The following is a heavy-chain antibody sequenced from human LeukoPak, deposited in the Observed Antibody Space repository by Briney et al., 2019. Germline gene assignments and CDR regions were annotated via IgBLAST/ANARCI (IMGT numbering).Heavy chain of an antibody. Sequence: GGCLRLSCAASGFTFSTYWMSWVRQAPGKGLEWVSAITGSGDSTYYVDSVKGRFTISRDSSQNTLYLQMNSLRAEDTAVYYCAKVRGSTGSTYDVCDIWGQGTMVTVSS. CDR2: ITGSGDST. D-gene: IGHD1-1*01. CDR3: AKVRGSTGSTYDVCDI. J-gene: IGHJ3*02. CDR1: GFTFSTYW. V-gene: IGHV3-23*01.